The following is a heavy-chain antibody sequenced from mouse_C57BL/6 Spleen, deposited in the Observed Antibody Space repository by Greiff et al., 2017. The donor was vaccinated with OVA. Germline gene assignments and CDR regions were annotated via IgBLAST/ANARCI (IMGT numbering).Heavy chain of an antibody. J-gene: IGHJ3*01. CDR3: TPHYYGSSYSY. Sequence: EVQLQQSGAELVRPGASVKLSCTASGFTIKDDYMHWVKQRPEQGLEWIGWIDPENGDTEYASKFQGKATITADTSSNTAYLQLSSLTSEDTAVYYCTPHYYGSSYSYWGQGTLVTVSA. CDR1: GFTIKDDY. CDR2: IDPENGDT. V-gene: IGHV14-4*01. D-gene: IGHD1-1*01.